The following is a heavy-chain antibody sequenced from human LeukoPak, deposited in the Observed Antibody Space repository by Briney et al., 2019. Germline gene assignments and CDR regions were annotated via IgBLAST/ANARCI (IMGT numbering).Heavy chain of an antibody. CDR3: ARRRGGGVEQSIYFDY. J-gene: IGHJ4*02. V-gene: IGHV1-69*13. Sequence: ASVKVSCKASGGTFSSYAISWVRQAPGQGLVWMGGIIPIFGTANYAQKFQGRVTITADESTSTAYMELSSLRSEDTAVYYCARRRGGGVEQSIYFDYWGQGTLVTVSS. D-gene: IGHD6-19*01. CDR1: GGTFSSYA. CDR2: IIPIFGTA.